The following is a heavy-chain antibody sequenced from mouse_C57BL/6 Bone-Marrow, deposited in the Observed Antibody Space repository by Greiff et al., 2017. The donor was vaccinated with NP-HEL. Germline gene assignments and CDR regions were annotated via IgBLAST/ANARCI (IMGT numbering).Heavy chain of an antibody. V-gene: IGHV5-4*01. Sequence: DVKLQESGGGLVKPGGSLKLSCAASGFTFSSYAMSWVRQTPEKRLEWVATISDGGSYTYYPDNVKGRFTISRDNAKNNLYLQMSHLKSEDTAMYYCAREAHGYDEAYWGQGTLVTVSA. D-gene: IGHD2-2*01. J-gene: IGHJ3*01. CDR3: AREAHGYDEAY. CDR2: ISDGGSYT. CDR1: GFTFSSYA.